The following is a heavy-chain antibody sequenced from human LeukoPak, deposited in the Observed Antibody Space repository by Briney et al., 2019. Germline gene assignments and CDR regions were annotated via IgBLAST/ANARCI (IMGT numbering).Heavy chain of an antibody. D-gene: IGHD3-22*01. Sequence: SETLSLTCTVSGGSISSYYWSWIRQPPGKGLEWIGYIYYSGSTNYNPSLKSRVTMSVDTSKNQFSLKLSSVTAADTAVYYCAREILDYYDSSGYSDYWGQGTLVTVSS. CDR3: AREILDYYDSSGYSDY. J-gene: IGHJ4*02. CDR1: GGSISSYY. CDR2: IYYSGST. V-gene: IGHV4-59*12.